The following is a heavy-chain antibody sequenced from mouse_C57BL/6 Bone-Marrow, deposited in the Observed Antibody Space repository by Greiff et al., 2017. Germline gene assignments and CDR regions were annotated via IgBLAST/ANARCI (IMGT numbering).Heavy chain of an antibody. CDR1: GFTFSDYG. Sequence: EVMLVESGGGLVKPGGSLKLSCAASGFTFSDYGMHWVRQAPEKGLEWVAYISSGSSTIYYADTVKGRFTISRDNAKNTLFLQMTSLRSEDTAMYYCARIYYYGSRRAMDYWGQGTSVTVSS. CDR3: ARIYYYGSRRAMDY. D-gene: IGHD1-1*01. J-gene: IGHJ4*01. CDR2: ISSGSSTI. V-gene: IGHV5-17*01.